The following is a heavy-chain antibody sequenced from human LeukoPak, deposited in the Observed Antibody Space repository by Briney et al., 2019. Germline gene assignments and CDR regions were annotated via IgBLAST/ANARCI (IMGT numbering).Heavy chain of an antibody. V-gene: IGHV4-34*01. D-gene: IGHD1-26*01. J-gene: IGHJ4*02. CDR1: GGSFSGYY. CDR2: INHSGST. Sequence: SETLSLTCAVYGGSFSGYYWSWIRQPPGKGLEWIGEINHSGSTNYNPSLKSRDTISVDTSKNQFSLKLSSVTAADTAVYYCAIRVGATLDYWGQGTLVTVSS. CDR3: AIRVGATLDY.